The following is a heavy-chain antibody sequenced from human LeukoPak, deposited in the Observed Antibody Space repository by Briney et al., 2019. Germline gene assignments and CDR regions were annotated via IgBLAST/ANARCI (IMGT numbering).Heavy chain of an antibody. CDR1: GGSLSSYY. D-gene: IGHD6-13*01. V-gene: IGHV4-59*08. CDR2: IYYSGST. Sequence: SETLSLTCTVSGGSLSSYYWSWIRQPPGKGLEWVGVIYYSGSTNYNPSLKSRVTISVDTSKNQPSLKLSSVTAADTAVYYCARQKYYSSSWYGPLDYWGQGTLVTVSS. J-gene: IGHJ4*02. CDR3: ARQKYYSSSWYGPLDY.